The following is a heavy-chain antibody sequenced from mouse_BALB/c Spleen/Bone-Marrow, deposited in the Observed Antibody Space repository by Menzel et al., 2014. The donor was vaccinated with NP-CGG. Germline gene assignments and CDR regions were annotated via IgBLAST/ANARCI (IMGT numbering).Heavy chain of an antibody. CDR3: TRKVYYGNPLDY. CDR1: GYSFTSYW. D-gene: IGHD2-1*01. J-gene: IGHJ2*01. V-gene: IGHV1-5*01. CDR2: IYPGNSDT. Sequence: VQLQQSGTVLARPGASVKMFCKASGYSFTSYWMHWVKQRPGQGLEWIGAIYPGNSDTSYNQKFKGKAKLTAVTSATTAYMELSSLTNEDSAVYFCTRKVYYGNPLDYWGQGTTLTVSS.